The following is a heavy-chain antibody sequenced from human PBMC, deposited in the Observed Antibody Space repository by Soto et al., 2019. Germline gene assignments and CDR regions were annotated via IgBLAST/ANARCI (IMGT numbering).Heavy chain of an antibody. CDR1: GFTFSNYA. Sequence: GGSLRLSCAASGFTFSNYAMSWVRQAPGKGLEWVSGVGGSGDSTYYADSVKGRFTISRDNSKDTLYLQMNSLKTEDTGIYYCTTDSYSSTIIVRFDYWGQGTVVTVSS. V-gene: IGHV3-23*01. J-gene: IGHJ4*02. D-gene: IGHD1-26*01. CDR2: VGGSGDST. CDR3: TTDSYSSTIIVRFDY.